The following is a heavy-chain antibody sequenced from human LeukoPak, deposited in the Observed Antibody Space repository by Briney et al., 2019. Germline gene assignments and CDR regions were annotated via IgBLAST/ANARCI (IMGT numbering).Heavy chain of an antibody. CDR1: GFTFSSYA. Sequence: GGSLRLSCAASGFTFSSYAMSWVRQAPGKGLEWVSAISGSGGSTYYADSVKGRFTISRDNSKNTLYLQMNSLRAEDTAVYYCAKGLYYYDSNGYYLWDYWGQGTLVTVSS. CDR2: ISGSGGST. D-gene: IGHD3-22*01. CDR3: AKGLYYYDSNGYYLWDY. V-gene: IGHV3-23*01. J-gene: IGHJ4*02.